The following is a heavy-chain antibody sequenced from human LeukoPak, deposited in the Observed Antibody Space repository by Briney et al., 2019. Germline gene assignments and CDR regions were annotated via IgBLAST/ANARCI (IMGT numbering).Heavy chain of an antibody. V-gene: IGHV4-59*08. Sequence: SSETLSLTCTVSGGSISTYYWSWIRQPPGKGLEWIGYIYYSGYTNYNPSLKSRVTISLDTSKNQFSLKLGSVTAADTAVYNCARSYSNAGYYFYGMDVWGQGTTVTVSS. CDR2: IYYSGYT. D-gene: IGHD4-11*01. J-gene: IGHJ6*02. CDR3: ARSYSNAGYYFYGMDV. CDR1: GGSISTYY.